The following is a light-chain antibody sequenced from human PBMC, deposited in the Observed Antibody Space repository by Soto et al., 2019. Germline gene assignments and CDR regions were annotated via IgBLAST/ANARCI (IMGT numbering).Light chain of an antibody. CDR2: AVS. Sequence: QSVLTQPRSVSGSPGQSVTISCTGTTSDVGGYNSVSWYQQLPGKAPKLMISAVSQRPSGVPDRFSGSKSGNTASLTISGLQADDEADYLFFSYTASYLVGFGGGTQLTVL. CDR3: FSYTASYLVG. J-gene: IGLJ2*01. V-gene: IGLV2-11*01. CDR1: TSDVGGYNS.